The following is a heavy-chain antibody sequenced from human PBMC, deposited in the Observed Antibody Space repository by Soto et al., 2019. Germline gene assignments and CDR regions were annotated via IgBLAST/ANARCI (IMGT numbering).Heavy chain of an antibody. CDR1: GGSISSSSYY. J-gene: IGHJ4*02. Sequence: PSETLSLTCTVSGGSISSSSYYWGWIRQPPGKGLEWIGSIYYSGSTYYNPSLKSRVTISVDTSKNQFSLKLSSVTAADTAVYYCARQSSSFYWGQGTLVTVSS. CDR2: IYYSGST. D-gene: IGHD6-13*01. CDR3: ARQSSSFY. V-gene: IGHV4-39*01.